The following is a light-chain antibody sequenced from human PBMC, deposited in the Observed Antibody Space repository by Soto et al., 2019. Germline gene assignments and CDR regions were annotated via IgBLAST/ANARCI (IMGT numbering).Light chain of an antibody. CDR1: QSISSK. CDR3: QQYGTSEII. V-gene: IGKV3D-15*01. Sequence: EIKRAQSQDTQSVSPGERATLSFRASQSISSKLAWYQQKPGQAPRLLMYGASTRATGIPDRFSGSGSGTDFTLTISRLEPEDFAVFFCQQYGTSEIIFGQGTRLEIK. CDR2: GAS. J-gene: IGKJ5*01.